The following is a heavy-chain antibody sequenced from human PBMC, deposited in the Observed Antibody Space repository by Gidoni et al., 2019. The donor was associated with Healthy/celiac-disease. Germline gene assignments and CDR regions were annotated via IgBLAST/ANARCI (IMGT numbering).Heavy chain of an antibody. CDR3: ARAGWNYDRPNWFDP. CDR2: IWYGGSNK. J-gene: IGHJ5*02. V-gene: IGHV3-33*01. Sequence: QVQLVESGGGVVQPGRSLRLSCAAAGFTFSSYGMHWVRQAPGKGLDWVAVIWYGGSNKYYADSVKGRFTISRDNSKNTLYLQMNSLRAEDTAVYYCARAGWNYDRPNWFDPWGQGTLVTVSS. CDR1: GFTFSSYG. D-gene: IGHD1-7*01.